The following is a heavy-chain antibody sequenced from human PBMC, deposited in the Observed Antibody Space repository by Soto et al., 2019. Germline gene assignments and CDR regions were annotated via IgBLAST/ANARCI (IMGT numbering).Heavy chain of an antibody. CDR1: GFTFSSNS. D-gene: IGHD3-3*01. V-gene: IGHV3-48*02. Sequence: EVQVVESGGGLVQPGGSLRLSCAASGFTFSSNSMNWVRQAPVKGLEWISYISSSSSTIYSDSVKGRFTISRDNAKNSLYLQMNSLRDEDTDVYYCARVIWSGHLTSDLWGQGTLVTVSS. CDR3: ARVIWSGHLTSDL. J-gene: IGHJ5*02. CDR2: ISSSSSTI.